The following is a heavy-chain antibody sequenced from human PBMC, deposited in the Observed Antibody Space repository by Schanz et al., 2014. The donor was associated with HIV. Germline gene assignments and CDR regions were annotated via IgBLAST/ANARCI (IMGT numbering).Heavy chain of an antibody. J-gene: IGHJ4*02. Sequence: QVQLVQSGAEVQKPGASVKVSCKASGYSFTSYDINWVRQATGQGLEWMGWVNPKSGNTGYAQKFQGRVTMTRNTSISTAYMELSSLGSEDTAMYYCTREMERGGYDRFDYWGQGALVIVSS. D-gene: IGHD5-12*01. CDR1: GYSFTSYD. CDR2: VNPKSGNT. V-gene: IGHV1-8*02. CDR3: TREMERGGYDRFDY.